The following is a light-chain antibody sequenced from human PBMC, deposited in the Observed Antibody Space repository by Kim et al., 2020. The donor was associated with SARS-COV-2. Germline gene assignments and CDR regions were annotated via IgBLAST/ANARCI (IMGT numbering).Light chain of an antibody. Sequence: SPGERATLSCGASQSVSSNYIAWYQQKPGLAPRLLIYDASSRATDIPDRFSGSGSGTDFTLTISRLEPEDFAVYYCQQYGSSLKTFGQGTKVDIK. J-gene: IGKJ1*01. CDR2: DAS. CDR1: QSVSSNY. CDR3: QQYGSSLKT. V-gene: IGKV3D-20*01.